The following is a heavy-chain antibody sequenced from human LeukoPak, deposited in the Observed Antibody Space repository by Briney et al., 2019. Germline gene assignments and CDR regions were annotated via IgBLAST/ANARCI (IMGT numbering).Heavy chain of an antibody. CDR1: GFTFSRYA. D-gene: IGHD2-2*01. V-gene: IGHV3-30*04. CDR3: VRAEILTCSRTSCYSGYFDN. CDR2: ISYDGSNK. Sequence: GGSLRLSRAASGFTFSRYAIHWVRQAPGKGLEWVALISYDGSNKYYADSVKGRFTISRDNSKNTLSLQMNSLRADDTAIYFCVRAEILTCSRTSCYSGYFDNWGQGTRVTVSS. J-gene: IGHJ4*03.